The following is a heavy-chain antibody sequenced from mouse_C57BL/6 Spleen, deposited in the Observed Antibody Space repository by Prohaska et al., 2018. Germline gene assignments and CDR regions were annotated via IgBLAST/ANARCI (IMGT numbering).Heavy chain of an antibody. Sequence: DGDTEYAPKCQGKATMTADTSSNTAYLQLSSLTSEDTAVYYCTSQGNAMDYWGQGTSVTVSS. J-gene: IGHJ4*01. CDR2: DGDT. CDR3: TSQGNAMDY. V-gene: IGHV14-1*01.